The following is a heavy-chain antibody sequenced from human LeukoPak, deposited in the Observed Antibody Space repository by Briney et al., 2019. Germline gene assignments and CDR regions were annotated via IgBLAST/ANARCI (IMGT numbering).Heavy chain of an antibody. Sequence: SETLSLTCTVSGGSLSNHYWSWIRQPPGKGLEWIGHIYGSGSTTYNPSLKSRVTISVDTSKNQFSLKLSSVTAADTAVYYCARVTARDWFDPWGQGTLVTVSS. CDR3: ARVTARDWFDP. V-gene: IGHV4-59*11. J-gene: IGHJ5*02. CDR2: IYGSGST. CDR1: GGSLSNHY. D-gene: IGHD6-6*01.